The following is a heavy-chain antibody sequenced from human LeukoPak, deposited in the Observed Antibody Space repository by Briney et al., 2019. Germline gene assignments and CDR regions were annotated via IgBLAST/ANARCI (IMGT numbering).Heavy chain of an antibody. V-gene: IGHV3-33*01. CDR1: GFTFSNYG. D-gene: IGHD6-13*01. Sequence: PGRSLRLSCAASGFTFSNYGMHWVRQAPGKGLEWVALIWYDGSNKYYADSVKGRFTISRDNSKNTLYLQMNSLRAEDTAVYYCASQSSSWYIAYWGQGTLVTVSS. CDR2: IWYDGSNK. CDR3: ASQSSSWYIAY. J-gene: IGHJ4*02.